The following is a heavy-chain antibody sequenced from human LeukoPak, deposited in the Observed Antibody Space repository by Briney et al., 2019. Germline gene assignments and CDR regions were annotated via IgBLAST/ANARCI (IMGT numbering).Heavy chain of an antibody. CDR1: GFPFSGNW. CDR2: LDSDASIT. CDR3: ARVPGYSGYFYGMDV. J-gene: IGHJ6*02. D-gene: IGHD5-12*01. Sequence: GSLILSFAASGFPFSGNWMHWVRQAPGKGLVWVSRLDSDASITNYADSVKGRFTISSDNAKNTLYLQMNSLTAEDTAVYYCARVPGYSGYFYGMDVWGQGTTVTVSS. V-gene: IGHV3-74*01.